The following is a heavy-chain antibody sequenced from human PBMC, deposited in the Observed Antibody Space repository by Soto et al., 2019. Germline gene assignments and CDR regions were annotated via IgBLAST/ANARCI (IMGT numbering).Heavy chain of an antibody. J-gene: IGHJ4*02. CDR3: ARDHGLTRGEPTPY. CDR2: ISSSSSTI. CDR1: GFTFSSYS. Sequence: PGGSLRLSCAASGFTFSSYSMNWVRQAPGKGLEWVSYISSSSSTIYYADSVKGRFTISRDNAKNSLYLQMNSLRAEDTAVYYCARDHGLTRGEPTPYWGQGTLVTVSS. D-gene: IGHD3-10*01. V-gene: IGHV3-48*01.